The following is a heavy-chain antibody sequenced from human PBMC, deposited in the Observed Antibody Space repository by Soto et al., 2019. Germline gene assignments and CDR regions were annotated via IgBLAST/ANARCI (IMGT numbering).Heavy chain of an antibody. CDR2: IYYSGST. CDR1: GGSVSSGSYY. J-gene: IGHJ6*02. CDR3: ASLRKCSGGSCYLPQADYYYYGMDV. Sequence: NPSETLSLTCTVSGGSVSSGSYYWSWIRQPPGKGLEWIGYIYYSGSTNYNPSLKSRVTISVDTSKNQFSLKLSSVTAADTAVYYCASLRKCSGGSCYLPQADYYYYGMDVWGQGTTVTVSS. D-gene: IGHD2-15*01. V-gene: IGHV4-61*01.